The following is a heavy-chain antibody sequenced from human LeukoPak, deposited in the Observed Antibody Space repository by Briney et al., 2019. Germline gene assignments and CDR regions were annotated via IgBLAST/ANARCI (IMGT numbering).Heavy chain of an antibody. CDR3: ARGRKRRGIAVAGTSWFDP. CDR2: INHSGST. D-gene: IGHD6-19*01. Sequence: PSETLSLTCAVYGGSFSGYYWSWIRQPPGKGLEWIGEINHSGSTNYNPSLKSRVTISVDTSKNQFSLKLSSVTAADTAVYYCARGRKRRGIAVAGTSWFDPWGQGTLVTVSS. J-gene: IGHJ5*02. CDR1: GGSFSGYY. V-gene: IGHV4-34*01.